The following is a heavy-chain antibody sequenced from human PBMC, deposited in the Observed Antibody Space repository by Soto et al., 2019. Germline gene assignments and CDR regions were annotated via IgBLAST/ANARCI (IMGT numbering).Heavy chain of an antibody. V-gene: IGHV1-18*01. D-gene: IGHD1-1*01. CDR3: ARGRYGDY. J-gene: IGHJ4*02. CDR1: GYGFTTYG. Sequence: QVHLVQSGAEVKKPGASVKVSCKGSGYGFTTYGITWVRQAPGQGLEWMAWISAHNGNTDYAQNLQGRVTVTRDTSTSTAYMELRSLRSDDTAVYYCARGRYGDYWGQGALVTVS. CDR2: ISAHNGNT.